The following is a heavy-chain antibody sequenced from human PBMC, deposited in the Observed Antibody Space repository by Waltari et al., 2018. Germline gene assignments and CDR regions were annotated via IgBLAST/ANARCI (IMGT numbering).Heavy chain of an antibody. CDR3: ARQSWADY. Sequence: QVQLVQSGAEVKKPGASVKVSCKASGYTFFGSYIHWVRQGPGQGLEWMGWINPNSGGTNYAQKVQVRVTMTRDTSISTVYMELSGLRSDDTAVYYCARQSWADYWGQGTLVTVSS. CDR1: GYTFFGSY. D-gene: IGHD3-16*01. CDR2: INPNSGGT. J-gene: IGHJ4*02. V-gene: IGHV1-2*02.